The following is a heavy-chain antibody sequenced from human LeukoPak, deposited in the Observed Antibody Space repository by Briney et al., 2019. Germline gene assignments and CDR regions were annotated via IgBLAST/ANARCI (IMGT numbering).Heavy chain of an antibody. CDR2: ISSRSSYM. Sequence: TAGGSLRLSCAASGFTFSDLTMNWVRQAPGKGLEWVSSISSRSSYMYYADSVKGRFTVFRDNAKNPLYLQMNSLRAEDTAVYYCARAINYYGSGSRPPNAFDIWGQGTMVTVSS. D-gene: IGHD3-10*01. CDR3: ARAINYYGSGSRPPNAFDI. V-gene: IGHV3-21*01. CDR1: GFTFSDLT. J-gene: IGHJ3*02.